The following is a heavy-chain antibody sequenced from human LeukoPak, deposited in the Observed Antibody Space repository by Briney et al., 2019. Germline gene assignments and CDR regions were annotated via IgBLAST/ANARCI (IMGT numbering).Heavy chain of an antibody. CDR3: ARTLNYDFWSGYGLYWYFDL. J-gene: IGHJ2*01. CDR2: INPSGGST. D-gene: IGHD3-3*01. V-gene: IGHV1-46*01. Sequence: GASVKVSCKASGYTFTSYFMHWVRQVPGQGLEWMGIINPSGGSTSYAQKFQGRVTMTRDTSTSTVYMELSSLRSEDTAVYYCARTLNYDFWSGYGLYWYFDLWGRGTLVTVSS. CDR1: GYTFTSYF.